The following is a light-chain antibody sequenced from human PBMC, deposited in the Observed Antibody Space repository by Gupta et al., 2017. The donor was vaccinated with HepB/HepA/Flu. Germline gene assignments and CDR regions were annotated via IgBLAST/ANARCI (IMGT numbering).Light chain of an antibody. CDR3: QQSYSSLLT. Sequence: DIQMTQSPSSLSASVGDRVTITCRASQRVSTYLNWYQQKPWKVPKLLIFGSSTLQGGVPSRFSGSGSGTDFTLTISRLQPEDFATYYCQQSYSSLLTFGGGTKVEV. CDR1: QRVSTY. CDR2: GSS. J-gene: IGKJ4*01. V-gene: IGKV1-39*01.